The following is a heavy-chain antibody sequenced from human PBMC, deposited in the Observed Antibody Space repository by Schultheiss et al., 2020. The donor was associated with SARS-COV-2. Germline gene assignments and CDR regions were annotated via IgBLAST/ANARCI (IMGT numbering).Heavy chain of an antibody. CDR3: AKVGSGSYRPYYFDY. J-gene: IGHJ4*02. Sequence: GSLRLSCAASGFTFSSYAMSWVRQAPGKGLEWVSAISGSGGSTYYADSVKGRFTISRDNSKNTLYLQMNSLRAEDTAVYYCAKVGSGSYRPYYFDYWGQGTLVTVSS. CDR1: GFTFSSYA. V-gene: IGHV3-23*01. CDR2: ISGSGGST. D-gene: IGHD3-10*01.